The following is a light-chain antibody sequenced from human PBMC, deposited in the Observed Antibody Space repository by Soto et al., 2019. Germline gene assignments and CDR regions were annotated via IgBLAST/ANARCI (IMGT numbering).Light chain of an antibody. J-gene: IGKJ3*01. Sequence: VVMTQSPLSLPVTPGQPASISCRSNESLGNSVGSTYLNWFQQRPGQAPRRLIYMVSIRDSGVPDSFSGSVSGADFTLKISRVEAEDIGVYYRMQGRHTPVTFGPGTKVDF. CDR2: MVS. CDR3: MQGRHTPVT. CDR1: ESLGNSVGSTY. V-gene: IGKV2-30*01.